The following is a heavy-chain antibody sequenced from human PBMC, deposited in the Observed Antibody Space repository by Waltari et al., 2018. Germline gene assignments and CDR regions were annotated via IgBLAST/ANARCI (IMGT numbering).Heavy chain of an antibody. CDR3: ARAEVATVLFDS. J-gene: IGHJ4*01. Sequence: QVLLQQWGAGLLKPSETLSLTCAVYGGSFSGYYWSWIRQPPGKGLEWIGEINHSGSTNYKSSLKSRVTISLDSSKNQFSLKLSSVTAADTAVYFCARAEVATVLFDSWGHGTLVTVSS. CDR2: INHSGST. V-gene: IGHV4-34*01. CDR1: GGSFSGYY. D-gene: IGHD5-12*01.